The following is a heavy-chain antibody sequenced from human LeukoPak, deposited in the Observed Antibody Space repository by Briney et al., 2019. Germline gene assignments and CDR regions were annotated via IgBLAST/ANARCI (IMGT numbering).Heavy chain of an antibody. J-gene: IGHJ3*01. CDR3: ARVRDGYNDAYDV. CDR1: GYTFTNYY. D-gene: IGHD5-24*01. V-gene: IGHV1-46*01. Sequence: ASVKVSCKASGYTFTNYYIHWVRQAPGQGLEWMGVIKPGGDSTSSARIFQGRVYMTSDTFTSTVYMELSGLRSDDTAVYYCARVRDGYNDAYDVWGQGTMVTVPS. CDR2: IKPGGDST.